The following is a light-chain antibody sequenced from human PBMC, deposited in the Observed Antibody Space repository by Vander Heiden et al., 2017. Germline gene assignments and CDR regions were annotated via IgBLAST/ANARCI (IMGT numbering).Light chain of an antibody. CDR2: SAS. CDR1: QSISTW. V-gene: IGKV1-12*01. CDR3: QQANSFPRT. J-gene: IGKJ1*01. Sequence: IQLTQSPSSVSASEGDRVTIPCRASQSISTWLAWYQQIPGKAPKLLISSASSLQSGVPSRFSGSGSGTDFILTISTLQPEDFATYYCQQANSFPRTFGQGTKVEIK.